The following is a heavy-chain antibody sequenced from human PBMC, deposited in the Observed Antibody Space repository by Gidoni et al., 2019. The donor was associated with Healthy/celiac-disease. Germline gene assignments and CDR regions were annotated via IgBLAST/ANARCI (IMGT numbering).Heavy chain of an antibody. CDR3: ARDSRYGQQLVIRAFDI. V-gene: IGHV3-74*01. J-gene: IGHJ3*02. D-gene: IGHD6-13*01. Sequence: EVQLVESGGGLVKSGGSLRLSCAASGCSFSSYWMHWVRQAPGKGLVWVSRINSDGSSTSYADSVKGRFTISRDNAKNTLYLQMNSLRAEDTAVYYCARDSRYGQQLVIRAFDIWGQGTMVTVSS. CDR1: GCSFSSYW. CDR2: INSDGSST.